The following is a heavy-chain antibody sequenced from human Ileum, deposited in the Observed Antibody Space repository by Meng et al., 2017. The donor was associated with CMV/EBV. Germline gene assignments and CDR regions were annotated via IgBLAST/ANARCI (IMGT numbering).Heavy chain of an antibody. D-gene: IGHD3-10*01. CDR1: GLTVSANY. Sequence: GESLKISCAASGLTVSANYMTWIRQAPGKGLEWVSVIYTDGETHYADSVKGRFTISRDNSKNTLYLQMDSLRAEDTAVYYCTRGGSWFDPWGQGTLVTAPQ. CDR2: IYTDGET. V-gene: IGHV3-66*02. J-gene: IGHJ5*02. CDR3: TRGGSWFDP.